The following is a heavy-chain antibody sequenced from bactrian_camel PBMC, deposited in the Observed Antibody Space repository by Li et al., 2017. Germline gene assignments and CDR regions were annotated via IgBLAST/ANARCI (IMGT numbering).Heavy chain of an antibody. CDR1: GITFSRHD. Sequence: VQLVESGGGLVQPGESLRLSCVASGITFSRHDMSWVRQAPGKEVERVAGITSLPSLVRAASYADSVKGRFTVSRDNAKNSVYLQMNGLKLEDTAMYYCAADFGPYCSGPYLARRANFEGQGTQVTVS. CDR2: ITSLPSLVRAA. J-gene: IGHJ4*01. V-gene: IGHV3S40*01. D-gene: IGHD2*01.